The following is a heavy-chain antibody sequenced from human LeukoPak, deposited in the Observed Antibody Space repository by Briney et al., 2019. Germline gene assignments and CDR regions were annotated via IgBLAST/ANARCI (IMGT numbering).Heavy chain of an antibody. Sequence: GESLKISCKGSGYSFTSYWIGWVRQMPGKGLEWMGIIYPGDSGTRYSPSFQGQVTISADKSISTAYLQWSSLKASDTAMYYCARIYSYGYAVALYYFDYWGQGTLVTVSS. CDR2: IYPGDSGT. V-gene: IGHV5-51*01. CDR1: GYSFTSYW. D-gene: IGHD5-18*01. CDR3: ARIYSYGYAVALYYFDY. J-gene: IGHJ4*02.